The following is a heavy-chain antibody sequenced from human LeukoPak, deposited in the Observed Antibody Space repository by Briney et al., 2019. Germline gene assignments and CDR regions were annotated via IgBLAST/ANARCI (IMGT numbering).Heavy chain of an antibody. CDR2: ILPVSNTA. Sequence: GASVKVSCKASGGSFSNFGISWVRQAPGQGLEWMGGILPVSNTANNAQNFQGRVTFTADTSTGTAYMELSSLRSEDTAVYYCARVRNDSSGYYYWYFDLWGRGTLVTVSS. D-gene: IGHD3-22*01. CDR3: ARVRNDSSGYYYWYFDL. V-gene: IGHV1-69*06. CDR1: GGSFSNFG. J-gene: IGHJ2*01.